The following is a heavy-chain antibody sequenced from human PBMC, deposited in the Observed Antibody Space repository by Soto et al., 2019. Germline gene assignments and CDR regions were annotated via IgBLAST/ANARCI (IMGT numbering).Heavy chain of an antibody. Sequence: QVQLVESGGGVVEPGRSLRLSCAASGFTFSSYGMHWVRQAPGKGLEWVAVISYDGSNKYYADSVKGRFTISRDNSKNTLYLQMNSLRAEDTAVYYCANDGAAAGSFDYWGHGTLVIV. V-gene: IGHV3-30*18. D-gene: IGHD6-13*01. CDR2: ISYDGSNK. CDR3: ANDGAAAGSFDY. CDR1: GFTFSSYG. J-gene: IGHJ4*01.